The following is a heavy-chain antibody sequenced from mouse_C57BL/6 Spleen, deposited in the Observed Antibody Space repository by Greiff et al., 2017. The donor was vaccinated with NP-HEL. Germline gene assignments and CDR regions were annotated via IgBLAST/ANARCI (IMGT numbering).Heavy chain of an antibody. CDR2: IWTGGGT. Sequence: VKLVESGPGLVAPSQSLSITCTVSGFSLTSYAISWVRQPPGKGLEWLGVIWTGGGTNYNSALKSRLSISKDNSKSQVFLKMNSLQTDDTARYYCARNIILRGYYAMDYWGQGTSVTVSS. V-gene: IGHV2-9-1*01. CDR3: ARNIILRGYYAMDY. J-gene: IGHJ4*01. D-gene: IGHD1-1*01. CDR1: GFSLTSYA.